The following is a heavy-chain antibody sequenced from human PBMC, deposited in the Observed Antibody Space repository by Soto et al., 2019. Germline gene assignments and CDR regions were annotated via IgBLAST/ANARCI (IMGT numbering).Heavy chain of an antibody. D-gene: IGHD3-3*01. CDR3: AKVVDSGITIFGVVGGGYFDY. CDR2: VSGGGGST. Sequence: EVQLLESGGGLVQPGGSLRLSCAASGFTFNNYAMSWVPQTPGKGLEWVAGVSGGGGSTYYADSVRGRFTISRDNFEKALFLQMNSLRAEDTAVYYCAKVVDSGITIFGVVGGGYFDYWGQGTLVPVSS. V-gene: IGHV3-23*01. CDR1: GFTFNNYA. J-gene: IGHJ4*02.